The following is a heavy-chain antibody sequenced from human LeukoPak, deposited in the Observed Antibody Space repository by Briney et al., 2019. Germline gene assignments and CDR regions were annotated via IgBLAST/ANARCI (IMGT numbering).Heavy chain of an antibody. D-gene: IGHD5-24*01. J-gene: IGHJ6*03. V-gene: IGHV1-8*01. CDR1: RYTFTSYD. CDR2: MNPNTGRT. Sequence: ASVKVSCKASRYTFTSYDINWVREAAGQGLEWMGWMNPNTGRTGFAQKFQGRLTMTRDTSISTAYMELSSLRSEDTAVYRCARGRDDYNDAPPPYYYYMDVWGKGTTVTVSS. CDR3: ARGRDDYNDAPPPYYYYMDV.